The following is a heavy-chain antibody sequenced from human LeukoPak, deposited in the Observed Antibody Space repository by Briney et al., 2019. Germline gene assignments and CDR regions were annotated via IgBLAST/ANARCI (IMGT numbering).Heavy chain of an antibody. CDR3: AAAKGTMVRGVINYFDY. D-gene: IGHD3-10*01. V-gene: IGHV4-31*03. Sequence: PSETLSLTCTVSGGSISSGGYYWSWIRQHPGTGLEWIGYIYYSGSTYYNPSLKSRVTISVDTSKNQFSLKLSSVTAADTAVYYCAAAKGTMVRGVINYFDYWGQGTLVTASS. CDR1: GGSISSGGYY. CDR2: IYYSGST. J-gene: IGHJ4*02.